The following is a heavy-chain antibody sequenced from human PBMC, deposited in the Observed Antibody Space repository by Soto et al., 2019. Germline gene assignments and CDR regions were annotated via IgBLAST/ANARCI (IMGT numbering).Heavy chain of an antibody. D-gene: IGHD4-17*01. CDR1: GFTFSSYA. CDR3: AKGHPRGRGDYLNWFDP. Sequence: GGSLRLSCAASGFTFSSYAMSWVRQAPGKGLEWVSAISGSGGSTYYADSVKGRFTISRDNSKNTLYLQMNSLRAEDTAVYYCAKGHPRGRGDYLNWFDPWGQGTLVTVSS. V-gene: IGHV3-23*01. CDR2: ISGSGGST. J-gene: IGHJ5*02.